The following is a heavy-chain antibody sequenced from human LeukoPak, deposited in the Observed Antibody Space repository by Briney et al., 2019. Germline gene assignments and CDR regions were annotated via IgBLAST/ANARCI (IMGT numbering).Heavy chain of an antibody. J-gene: IGHJ3*02. D-gene: IGHD3-9*01. V-gene: IGHV4-38-2*02. CDR1: GYSISSGYY. Sequence: ASETLSLTCTVSGYSISSGYYWGWIRQPPGKGLEWIGSIYHSGSTYYNPSLKSRVTISVDTSKNQFSLKLSSVTAADTAVYYCARVDFDWHRGAFDIWGQGTMVTVSS. CDR2: IYHSGST. CDR3: ARVDFDWHRGAFDI.